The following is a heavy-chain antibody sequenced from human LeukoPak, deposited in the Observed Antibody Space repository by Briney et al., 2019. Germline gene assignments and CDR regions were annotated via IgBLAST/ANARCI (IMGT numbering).Heavy chain of an antibody. D-gene: IGHD6-19*01. CDR3: ARVAGIAVAGTRDDY. V-gene: IGHV4-59*01. J-gene: IGHJ4*02. CDR2: IYYSGST. CDR1: GGSISSYY. Sequence: SETLSLTCTVSGGSISSYYWSWIRQPPGKGLEWIGYIYYSGSTNYNPSLKSRVTISVDTSKNQFSLKLSSVTAADTAVYYCARVAGIAVAGTRDDYWGQGTLVTVSS.